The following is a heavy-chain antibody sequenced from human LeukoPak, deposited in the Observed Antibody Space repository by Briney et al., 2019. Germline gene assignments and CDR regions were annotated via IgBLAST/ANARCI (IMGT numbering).Heavy chain of an antibody. J-gene: IGHJ3*02. CDR2: IYTSGST. Sequence: SETLSLTCTVSGGSISSYYWSWIRQPAGKGPEWIGRIYTSGSTNYNPSLKSRVTMSVDTSKNQFSLKLSSVTAADTAVYYCARDRGYCSSTSCYADAFDIWGQGTMVTVSS. D-gene: IGHD2-2*01. V-gene: IGHV4-4*07. CDR3: ARDRGYCSSTSCYADAFDI. CDR1: GGSISSYY.